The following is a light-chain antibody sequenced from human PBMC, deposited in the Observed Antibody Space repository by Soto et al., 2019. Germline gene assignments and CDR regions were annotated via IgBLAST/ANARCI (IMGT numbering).Light chain of an antibody. CDR1: QSVRSTY. CDR2: GAS. V-gene: IGKV3-20*01. Sequence: ESVLTQSPGTLSLSPGERATLSCRASQSVRSTYLAWYQQKPGQAPRLLIYGASSRATGIPDRFSGSGSGTDFTLTISRLEPEDFAVYYCQQYGSSPTWTFGQGTKVDIK. CDR3: QQYGSSPTWT. J-gene: IGKJ1*01.